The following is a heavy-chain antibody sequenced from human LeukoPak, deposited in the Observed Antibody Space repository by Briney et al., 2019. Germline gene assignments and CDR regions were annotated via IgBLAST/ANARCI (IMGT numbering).Heavy chain of an antibody. CDR2: INHSGST. D-gene: IGHD3-3*01. J-gene: IGHJ4*02. Sequence: PSETLSLTCAVYGGSSSGYYWSWIRQPPGKGLEWIGEINHSGSTNYNPSLKSRVTISVDTSKNQFSLKLSSVTAADTAVYYCASMDYDFWSGYSTLDYWGQGTLVTVSS. CDR3: ASMDYDFWSGYSTLDY. V-gene: IGHV4-34*01. CDR1: GGSSSGYY.